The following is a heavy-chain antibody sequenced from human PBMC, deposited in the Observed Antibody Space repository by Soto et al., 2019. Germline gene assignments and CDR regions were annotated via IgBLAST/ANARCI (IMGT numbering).Heavy chain of an antibody. Sequence: QVQLVESGGGVVQPGRSLRLSCAASGFTFSSYGMHWVRQAPGKGLEWVAVMWYDGSNKYYADSVKGRFTISRDNSKNTLYLQMNSVRAEDTAVYYCARDGPTGSSPAYYYGMDVWGQGTTVTVSS. CDR1: GFTFSSYG. CDR3: ARDGPTGSSPAYYYGMDV. D-gene: IGHD1-26*01. V-gene: IGHV3-33*01. J-gene: IGHJ6*02. CDR2: MWYDGSNK.